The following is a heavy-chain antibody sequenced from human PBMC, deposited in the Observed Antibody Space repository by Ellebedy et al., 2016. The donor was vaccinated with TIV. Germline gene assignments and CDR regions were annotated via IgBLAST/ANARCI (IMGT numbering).Heavy chain of an antibody. J-gene: IGHJ4*02. CDR2: ISPDGRTT. V-gene: IGHV3-74*01. CDR1: GFAFSGYW. Sequence: GGSLRLSCAASGFAFSGYWMHWVRQAPGKGLVWVSRISPDGRTTNYADSVRGRFTISRDSAKTTVYLQMNSLRAEDTAVYYCARGLGGNTYGFDHHWGQGTLVTVSS. CDR3: ARGLGGNTYGFDHH. D-gene: IGHD5-18*01.